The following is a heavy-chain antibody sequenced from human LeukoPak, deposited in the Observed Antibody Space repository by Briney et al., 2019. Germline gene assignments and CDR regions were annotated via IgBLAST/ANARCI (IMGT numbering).Heavy chain of an antibody. J-gene: IGHJ3*02. D-gene: IGHD4-4*01. CDR3: ARQVRDLDAFDI. CDR2: ILTSGST. CDR1: GGSLSYHY. V-gene: IGHV4-59*08. Sequence: SETLSLTCVVSGGSLSYHYWTWIRQPPGKGLEWIGYILTSGSTNYNPSLKSRVTISVDTSKNQLSLKLSSVTAADTAVYYCARQVRDLDAFDIWGQGTMVTVSS.